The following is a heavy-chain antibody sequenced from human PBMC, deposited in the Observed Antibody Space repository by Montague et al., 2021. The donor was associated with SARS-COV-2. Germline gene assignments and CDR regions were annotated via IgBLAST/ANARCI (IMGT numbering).Heavy chain of an antibody. Sequence: SETLSLTCTVSGFSIGSGDYWGWIRQPPSKGLEWIGSIYHSGTTXXNPXXXSRLTMSIDTSTNQFPLRLTSVTAADTAVFFCVREKAGGLRNVFDIWGQGTTVTVSS. CDR2: IYHSGTT. V-gene: IGHV4-38-2*02. J-gene: IGHJ3*02. CDR1: GFSIGSGDY. CDR3: VREKAGGLRNVFDI.